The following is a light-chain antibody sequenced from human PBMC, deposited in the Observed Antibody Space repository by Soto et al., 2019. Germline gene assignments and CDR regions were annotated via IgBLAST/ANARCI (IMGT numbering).Light chain of an antibody. CDR1: QNIGKY. V-gene: IGKV1-39*01. CDR3: QQSYNTPLT. Sequence: IQMTQSPSSLSASVGDRVTITCRASQNIGKYLNWYQHRPGEAPKLLVYAASSLQSGVPSRFNGSESGTDFSLTIPSLQPEDSATYYCQQSYNTPLTFGPGT. CDR2: AAS. J-gene: IGKJ3*01.